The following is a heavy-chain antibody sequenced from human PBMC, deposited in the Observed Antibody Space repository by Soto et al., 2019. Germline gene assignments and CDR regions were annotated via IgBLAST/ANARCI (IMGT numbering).Heavy chain of an antibody. CDR1: GFSVSDNY. CDR3: ARGGPGSGSPFDY. D-gene: IGHD3-10*01. CDR2: IQAGSNT. V-gene: IGHV3-53*02. Sequence: EVQLVETGGGLIQPGGSLRLSCVVSGFSVSDNYMSWVRQAPGKGLEWVSVIQAGSNTYYIDSVKGRFRISRDNSKNTLSLQMDSLRAEDTAVYYCARGGPGSGSPFDYWGQGTLVTVST. J-gene: IGHJ4*02.